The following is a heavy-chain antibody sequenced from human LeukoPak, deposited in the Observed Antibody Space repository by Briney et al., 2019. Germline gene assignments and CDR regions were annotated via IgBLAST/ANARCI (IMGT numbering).Heavy chain of an antibody. V-gene: IGHV1-18*04. CDR1: GYTSTTNG. CDR2: ISPYNVDT. J-gene: IGHJ3*02. Sequence: GASVKVSCRASGYTSTTNGISWVRQAPGQGLEGMAWISPYNVDTKYAQELQGRLTVTTDTSTSTAYMELRSLRSDDTAVYYCARLRGGIYSSRDAFDIWGQGTMVTVSS. CDR3: ARLRGGIYSSRDAFDI. D-gene: IGHD6-19*01.